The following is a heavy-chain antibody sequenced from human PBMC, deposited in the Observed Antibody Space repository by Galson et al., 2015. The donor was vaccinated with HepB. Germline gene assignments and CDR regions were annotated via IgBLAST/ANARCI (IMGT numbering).Heavy chain of an antibody. CDR2: IIPIFGTA. J-gene: IGHJ4*02. CDR3: ARTYGSGSYLVY. V-gene: IGHV1-69*06. Sequence: SCAASGGTFSSYAISWVRQAPGQGLEWMGGIIPIFGTANYAQKFQGRVTITADKSTSTAYMELSSLRSEDTAVYYCARTYGSGSYLVYWGQGTLVTVSS. CDR1: GGTFSSYA. D-gene: IGHD3-10*01.